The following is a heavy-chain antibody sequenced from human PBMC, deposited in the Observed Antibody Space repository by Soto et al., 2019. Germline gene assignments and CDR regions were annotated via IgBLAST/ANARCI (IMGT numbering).Heavy chain of an antibody. CDR2: ISYDGRDK. V-gene: IGHV3-30*04. J-gene: IGHJ3*02. CDR3: AREGGTAFDI. CDR1: GFTFSNYA. Sequence: QVQLVESGGGVVQPGGSLRLSCAASGFTFSNYAMDWVRQAPGKGLEWVAFISYDGRDKFHANSVKGRFTISRDNSKNTLYVQMNSLRAEDTAVYYCAREGGTAFDIWGQGTMVTVSS. D-gene: IGHD2-15*01.